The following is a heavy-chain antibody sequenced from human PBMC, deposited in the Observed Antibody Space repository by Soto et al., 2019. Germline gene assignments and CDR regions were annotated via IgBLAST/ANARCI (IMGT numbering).Heavy chain of an antibody. CDR1: GYPFTHYG. Sequence: ASVKVSCKSSGYPFTHYGITWVRQAPGQGLEWMGWISPYNGNTNYGQTLQGRVTLTTDTSTSTAYMELRSLRSDDTAVYYCARDYLDTAPDIWGQGTMVTVSS. CDR3: ARDYLDTAPDI. CDR2: ISPYNGNT. D-gene: IGHD5-18*01. J-gene: IGHJ3*02. V-gene: IGHV1-18*01.